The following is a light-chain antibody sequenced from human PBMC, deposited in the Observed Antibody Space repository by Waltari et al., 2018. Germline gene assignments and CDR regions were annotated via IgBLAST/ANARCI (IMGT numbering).Light chain of an antibody. CDR1: QSVSRA. Sequence: EIVLTQSPGTLSLSPGERVTPSCRASQSVSRALAWYQQKPGQAPRLLIYGASNRATGIPDRFSGSGSGTDFSLTIRRLEPEDFAVYYCQHYVRLPVTFGQGTKVEIK. CDR2: GAS. J-gene: IGKJ1*01. V-gene: IGKV3-20*01. CDR3: QHYVRLPVT.